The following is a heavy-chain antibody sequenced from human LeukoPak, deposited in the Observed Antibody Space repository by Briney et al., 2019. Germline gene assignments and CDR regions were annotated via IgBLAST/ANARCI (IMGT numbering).Heavy chain of an antibody. V-gene: IGHV4-39*07. J-gene: IGHJ4*02. CDR1: GGYISSTSYY. Sequence: PSETLSLTCTVSGGYISSTSYYWGWIRQPPGKGLEWIGIIYNRGSTDYNPSLKSRVTISVDTSKNQFSLKLSSVTAADTAVYYCARMGYSSGWSRLDYWGQGTLVTVSS. CDR3: ARMGYSSGWSRLDY. CDR2: IYNRGST. D-gene: IGHD6-19*01.